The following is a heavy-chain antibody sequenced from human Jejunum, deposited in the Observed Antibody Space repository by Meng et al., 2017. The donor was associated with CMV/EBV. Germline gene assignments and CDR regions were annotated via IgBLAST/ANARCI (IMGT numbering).Heavy chain of an antibody. CDR1: GFSFSDYW. CDR3: RREIVGGATALDY. V-gene: IGHV3-7*01. CDR2: ITEDGTKN. J-gene: IGHJ4*02. D-gene: IGHD1-26*01. Sequence: SGFSFSDYWMCWLRPPAGARLGLVAIITEDGTKNYYVDSMRSRITIASANAKNALYLQMNSLGAEATAVYYCRREIVGGATALDYWGQGTLVTVSS.